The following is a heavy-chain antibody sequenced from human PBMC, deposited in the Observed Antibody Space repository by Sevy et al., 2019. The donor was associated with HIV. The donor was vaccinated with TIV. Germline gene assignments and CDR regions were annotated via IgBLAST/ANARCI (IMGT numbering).Heavy chain of an antibody. Sequence: GESLKISCAASGFTFSSYSMNWVRQAPGKGLEWVSSISSSGSYIYYADSVKGRFTISRDNAKNSLYLQMNSLRAEDTAVYYCARFIKYCGGDCYFPLDYWGQGTLVTVSS. CDR2: ISSSGSYI. CDR1: GFTFSSYS. CDR3: ARFIKYCGGDCYFPLDY. V-gene: IGHV3-21*01. D-gene: IGHD2-21*02. J-gene: IGHJ4*02.